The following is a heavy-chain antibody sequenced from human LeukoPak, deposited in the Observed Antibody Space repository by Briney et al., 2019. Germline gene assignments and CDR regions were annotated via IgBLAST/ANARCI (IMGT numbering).Heavy chain of an antibody. CDR2: INHSGST. V-gene: IGHV4-34*01. CDR1: GGSFSGYY. CDR3: ARGGLGSSWYSGSWFDP. Sequence: SETLSLTCAVYGGSFSGYYWSWIRQPPGKGLEWIGEINHSGSTNYNPSLKSRVTISVDTSKNQFSLKLSSVTAVDTAVYYCARGGLGSSWYSGSWFDPWGQGTLVTVSS. D-gene: IGHD6-13*01. J-gene: IGHJ5*02.